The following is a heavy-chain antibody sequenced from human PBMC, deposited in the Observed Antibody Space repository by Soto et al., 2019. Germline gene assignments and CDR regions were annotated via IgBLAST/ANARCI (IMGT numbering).Heavy chain of an antibody. Sequence: QVQLVESGGGVVQPGRSLRLSCAASGFNFNSFGMHWVRQAPGKGLEWVAVIRYDGNNKYYADSVKGRFTISRDTSKNTVDLQMNSLRGEDTAVYYCARAWLGRYFGYWGQGTLVTVSS. D-gene: IGHD6-19*01. CDR1: GFNFNSFG. CDR3: ARAWLGRYFGY. V-gene: IGHV3-33*01. CDR2: IRYDGNNK. J-gene: IGHJ4*02.